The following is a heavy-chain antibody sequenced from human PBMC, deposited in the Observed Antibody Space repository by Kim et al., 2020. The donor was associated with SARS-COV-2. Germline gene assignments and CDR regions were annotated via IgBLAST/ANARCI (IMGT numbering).Heavy chain of an antibody. J-gene: IGHJ4*02. CDR3: AKNYGASVSYDF. D-gene: IGHD4-17*01. Sequence: YYAEAGKGRFTTSRDNPKSTVFLHMNSLRAEDTAIYYCAKNYGASVSYDFWGQGTLVTVSS. V-gene: IGHV3-23*05.